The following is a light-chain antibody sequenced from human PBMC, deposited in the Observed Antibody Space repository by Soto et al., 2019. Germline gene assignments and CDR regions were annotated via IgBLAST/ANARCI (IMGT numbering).Light chain of an antibody. CDR2: DAS. V-gene: IGKV3D-20*01. Sequence: EVVLTQSPATLSLSPGERATLSCGASQTVSSNYLAWYQHKPGLAPRLLIYDASSRATGIPDRFRGSGSGTDFILTISRLEPEDVAVYYCQQYGDSPRGTFGGGTKVEIK. J-gene: IGKJ4*01. CDR1: QTVSSNY. CDR3: QQYGDSPRGT.